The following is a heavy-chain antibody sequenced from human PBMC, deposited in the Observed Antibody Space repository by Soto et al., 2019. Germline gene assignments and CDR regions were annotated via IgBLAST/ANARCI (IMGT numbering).Heavy chain of an antibody. CDR1: GGSISSGGYY. V-gene: IGHV4-31*03. CDR2: IYYSGST. Sequence: QVQLQESGPGLVKPSQTLSLTCTVSGGSISSGGYYWSWICQHPGKGLGWIGYIYYSGSTYYNPSLESRVTISVDTSKNQFSLKLSSVTAADTAVYSCAGTVVAITKGDWFDPWGQGTLVTVSS. J-gene: IGHJ5*02. CDR3: AGTVVAITKGDWFDP. D-gene: IGHD2-15*01.